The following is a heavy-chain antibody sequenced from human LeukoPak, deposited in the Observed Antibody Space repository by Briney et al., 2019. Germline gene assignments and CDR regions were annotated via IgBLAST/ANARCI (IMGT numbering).Heavy chain of an antibody. CDR3: ARPRGYSYGSYYFDY. D-gene: IGHD5-18*01. J-gene: IGHJ4*02. CDR2: IWYDGSNK. V-gene: IGHV3-33*01. Sequence: GGSLRLSCAASGLTFSSYGMHWVRQAPGKGLEGVAVIWYDGSNKYYADSVKGRFTISRDNSKNTLYLQMNSLRAEDTAVYYCARPRGYSYGSYYFDYWGQGTLVTVSS. CDR1: GLTFSSYG.